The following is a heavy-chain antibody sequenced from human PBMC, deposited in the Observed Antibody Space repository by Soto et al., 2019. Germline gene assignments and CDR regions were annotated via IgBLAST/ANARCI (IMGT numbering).Heavy chain of an antibody. D-gene: IGHD3-10*01. J-gene: IGHJ4*02. Sequence: GASVKVSCKASGYTFTSYAMHWVRQAPGQRLEKMGWINAGNGNTKYSQKFQGRVTITRDTSASTAYMELSSLRSEDTAVDYCARVESSTMVRGVIDYFVYWGQGSLLTVSS. CDR3: ARVESSTMVRGVIDYFVY. CDR2: INAGNGNT. V-gene: IGHV1-3*01. CDR1: GYTFTSYA.